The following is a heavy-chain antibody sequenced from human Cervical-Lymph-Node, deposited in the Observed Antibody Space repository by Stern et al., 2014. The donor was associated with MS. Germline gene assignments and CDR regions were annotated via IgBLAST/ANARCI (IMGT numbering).Heavy chain of an antibody. Sequence: EVQLLESGAEMKKPGESLKISCKTSGYKFTNQWIAWVRQMPGKGLEFMGIIYPGDSDTRYNPSFQGQVTISADKSINTAYLQWSSLKASDTAMYYCATHPVGPWGQGTLVTVSS. V-gene: IGHV5-51*01. CDR2: IYPGDSDT. J-gene: IGHJ5*02. CDR1: GYKFTNQW. CDR3: ATHPVGP.